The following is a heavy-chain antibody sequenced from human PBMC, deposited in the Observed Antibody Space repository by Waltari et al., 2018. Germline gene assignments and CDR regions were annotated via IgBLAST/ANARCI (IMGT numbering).Heavy chain of an antibody. CDR3: ARDGSY. CDR2: INFDGSDT. Sequence: DVKMVESGGGLVQPEGSLRRSWTGSGFTFNKYWMHWVRQAPGKGPEWISHINFDGSDTDYADSVRGRFTISRDNAKNSLYLQMNSLRAEDTAVYYCARDGSYWGQGTLVTVSS. J-gene: IGHJ4*02. V-gene: IGHV3-74*01. CDR1: GFTFNKYW.